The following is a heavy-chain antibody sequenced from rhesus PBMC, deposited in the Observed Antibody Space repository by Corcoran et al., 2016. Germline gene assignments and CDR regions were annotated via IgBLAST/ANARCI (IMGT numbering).Heavy chain of an antibody. CDR2: ISYDGNKK. V-gene: IGHV3-54*02. CDR3: ATLPGWSNWYGLDS. J-gene: IGHJ6*01. CDR1: GFTFSSYG. D-gene: IGHD6S26*01. Sequence: EVQLVESGGGLVHPGGSLRLSCVASGFTFSSYGMHWVRQAPGKGLEWVAVISYDGNKKYYANSLKDRFTISRDNSKNMLYLHMNNLKLEDTAVYYCATLPGWSNWYGLDSWGQGVVVTVSS.